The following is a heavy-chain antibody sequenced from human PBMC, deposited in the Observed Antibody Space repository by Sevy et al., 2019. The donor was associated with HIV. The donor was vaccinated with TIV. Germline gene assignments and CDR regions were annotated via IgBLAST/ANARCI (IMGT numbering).Heavy chain of an antibody. J-gene: IGHJ4*02. Sequence: ASVNVSCKASGYTFTSHGISWVRQAPGQGLEWVGWISTYNDDTKYAQKVQGRVTMTTDTSTTTVFMELRSLRSDDTAIYYCARDLPPLDYYGSGSYYTSDYWGQGTLVTVSS. CDR1: GYTFTSHG. D-gene: IGHD3-10*01. V-gene: IGHV1-18*01. CDR3: ARDLPPLDYYGSGSYYTSDY. CDR2: ISTYNDDT.